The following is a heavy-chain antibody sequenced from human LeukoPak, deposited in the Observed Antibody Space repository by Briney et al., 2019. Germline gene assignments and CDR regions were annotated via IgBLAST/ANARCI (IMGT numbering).Heavy chain of an antibody. CDR2: INHSGST. CDR3: ASSSSWYGRGAFDY. Sequence: SETLSLTCAVYGGSFSGYYWSWIRQPPGKGLEWIGEINHSGSTNYNPSLKSRVTISVDTSKNQFSLKLSSVTAADTAVYYCASSSSWYGRGAFDYWGQGTLVTVSS. V-gene: IGHV4-34*01. CDR1: GGSFSGYY. D-gene: IGHD6-13*01. J-gene: IGHJ4*02.